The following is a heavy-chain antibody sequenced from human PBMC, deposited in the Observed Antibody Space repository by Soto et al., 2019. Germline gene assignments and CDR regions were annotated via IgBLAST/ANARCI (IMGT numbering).Heavy chain of an antibody. J-gene: IGHJ4*02. CDR2: ISWNSGSI. Sequence: GGSLRLSCAASGFTFDDYAMHWVRQAPGKGLEWVSGISWNSGSIGYADSVKGRFTISRDNAKNSLYLQMNSLRAEDTALYYCAKDLRGDYSNYFDYWGQGTLVTVSS. V-gene: IGHV3-9*01. D-gene: IGHD4-4*01. CDR1: GFTFDDYA. CDR3: AKDLRGDYSNYFDY.